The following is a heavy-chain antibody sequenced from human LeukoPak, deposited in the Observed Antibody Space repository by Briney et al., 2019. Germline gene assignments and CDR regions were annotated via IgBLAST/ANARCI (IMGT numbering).Heavy chain of an antibody. Sequence: PSETLSLTCTVSGGSINAYYWSWIRQPPGKGLEWIGYIYYSGSTYYNPSLKSRVTISVDTSKNQFSLKLSSVTAADTAVYYCAREGGSIDWFDPWGQGTLVTVSS. CDR2: IYYSGST. V-gene: IGHV4-59*12. J-gene: IGHJ5*02. CDR1: GGSINAYY. CDR3: AREGGSIDWFDP. D-gene: IGHD3-16*01.